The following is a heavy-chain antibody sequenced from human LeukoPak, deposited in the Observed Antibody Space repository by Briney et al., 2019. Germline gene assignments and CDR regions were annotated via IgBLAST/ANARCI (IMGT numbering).Heavy chain of an antibody. CDR2: ISWNSGRI. J-gene: IGHJ3*02. CDR3: AKAQVVTAIQPDAFDI. V-gene: IGHV3-9*01. Sequence: GGSLRLSCAASGFTFSDYYMSWVRQAPGKGLEWVSGISWNSGRIRYADSVKGRFTISRDNAKNSLYIQMNNLRAEDTALYYCAKAQVVTAIQPDAFDIWGQGTMVTVS. D-gene: IGHD2-21*02. CDR1: GFTFSDYY.